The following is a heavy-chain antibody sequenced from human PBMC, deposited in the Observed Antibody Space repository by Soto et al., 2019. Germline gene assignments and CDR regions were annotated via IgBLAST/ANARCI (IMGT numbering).Heavy chain of an antibody. CDR1: GFTFTSSA. CDR3: AADDCTNGVCYTYYYYGMDV. V-gene: IGHV1-58*01. D-gene: IGHD2-8*01. CDR2: IVVGSGNT. Sequence: SVKVSCKASGFTFTSSAVQWVRQARGQRLEWIGWIVVGSGNTNYAQKFQERVTITRDMSTSTAYMELSSLRSEDTAVYYCAADDCTNGVCYTYYYYGMDVWGQGTTVTVSS. J-gene: IGHJ6*02.